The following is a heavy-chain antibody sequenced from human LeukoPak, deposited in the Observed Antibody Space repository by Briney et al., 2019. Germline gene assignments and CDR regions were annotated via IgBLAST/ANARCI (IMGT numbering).Heavy chain of an antibody. CDR1: GFTFISYA. V-gene: IGHV3-23*01. CDR2: ISGSGGST. D-gene: IGHD3-3*01. Sequence: GGSLRLSCAASGFTFISYAMSWVRQAPGKGLEWVSAISGSGGSTYYADSVKGRFTISRDNSKNTLYLQMNSLRAEDTAVYYCAKDLLEWLLYRTPDAFDIWGQGTMVTVSS. CDR3: AKDLLEWLLYRTPDAFDI. J-gene: IGHJ3*02.